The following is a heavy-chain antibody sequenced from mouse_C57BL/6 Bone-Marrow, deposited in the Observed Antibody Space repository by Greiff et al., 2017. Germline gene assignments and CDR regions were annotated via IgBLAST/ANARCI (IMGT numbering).Heavy chain of an antibody. CDR2: ISNLAYSI. CDR3: ARHANLGYYYGSSYGYAMDY. J-gene: IGHJ4*01. D-gene: IGHD1-1*01. V-gene: IGHV5-15*01. Sequence: EVMLVESGGGLVQPGGSLKLSCAASGFTFSDYGMAWVRQAPRKGPEWVAFISNLAYSIYYADTVTGRFTISRENAKNTLYLEMSSLRSEDTAMYYCARHANLGYYYGSSYGYAMDYWGQGTSVTVSS. CDR1: GFTFSDYG.